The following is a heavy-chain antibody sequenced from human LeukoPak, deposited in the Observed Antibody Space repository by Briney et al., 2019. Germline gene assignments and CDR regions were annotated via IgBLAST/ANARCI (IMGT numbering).Heavy chain of an antibody. CDR2: IYSGGST. CDR3: ASEKQGRGY. J-gene: IGHJ4*02. CDR1: GFTVSSNY. Sequence: GGSLRLSCAASGFTVSSNYMSWVRQAPGKGLEWVSIIYSGGSTYYAGSVKGRFTISRDNAKNSLYLQMNSLRAEDTAVYYCASEKQGRGYWGQGTLVTVSS. V-gene: IGHV3-66*01.